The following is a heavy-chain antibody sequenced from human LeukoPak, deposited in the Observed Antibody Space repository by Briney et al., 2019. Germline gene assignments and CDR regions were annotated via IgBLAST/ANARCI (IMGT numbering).Heavy chain of an antibody. CDR1: GFTFSSYS. J-gene: IGHJ5*02. CDR2: ISSSSSYI. D-gene: IGHD3-3*01. Sequence: NPGGSLRLSCAASGFTFSSYSMNWVRQAPGKGLEWVSSISSSSSYIYYADSVKGRFTISRDNAKNSLYLQMNSLRAEDTAVYYCARDAHPSRKYYDFWSGYYTVWDWFDPWGQETLVTVSS. CDR3: ARDAHPSRKYYDFWSGYYTVWDWFDP. V-gene: IGHV3-21*01.